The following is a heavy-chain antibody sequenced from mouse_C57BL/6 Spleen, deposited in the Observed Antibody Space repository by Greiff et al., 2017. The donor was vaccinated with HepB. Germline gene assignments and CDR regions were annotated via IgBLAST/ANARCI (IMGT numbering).Heavy chain of an antibody. CDR2: ISGGGGNT. J-gene: IGHJ1*03. CDR1: GFTFSSYT. Sequence: EVKLMESGGGLVKPGGSLKLSCAASGFTFSSYTMSWVRQTPEKRLEWVATISGGGGNTYYPDSVQGRFTISRDNSKNTLYLQMSSLRSEDTALYYCASLTSPYWYFDVWGTGTTVTVSS. CDR3: ASLTSPYWYFDV. D-gene: IGHD1-3*01. V-gene: IGHV5-9*01.